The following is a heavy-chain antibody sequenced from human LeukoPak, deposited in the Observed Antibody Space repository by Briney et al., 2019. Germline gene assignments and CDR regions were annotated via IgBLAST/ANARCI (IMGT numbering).Heavy chain of an antibody. CDR3: AKGHGSSWSFFDY. CDR1: GFTFRRYG. D-gene: IGHD6-13*01. J-gene: IGHJ4*02. V-gene: IGHV3-30*02. CDR2: IRYDGIYE. Sequence: GGSLRLSCAASGFTFRRYGIHWVRQAPGKGLEWVAFIRYDGIYEHYADSVMGRFTISRDNSKNTLYLQMNSLRVEDTAVYYCAKGHGSSWSFFDYWGQGTLVTVSP.